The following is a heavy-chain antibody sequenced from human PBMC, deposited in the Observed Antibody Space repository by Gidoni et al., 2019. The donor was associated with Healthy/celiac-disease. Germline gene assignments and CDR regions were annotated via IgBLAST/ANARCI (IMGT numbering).Heavy chain of an antibody. J-gene: IGHJ2*01. CDR3: ARGGRDGYIGNWYFDL. V-gene: IGHV1-69*06. D-gene: IGHD5-12*01. CDR1: GGTFSSYA. CDR2: IIPIFGTA. Sequence: QVQLVQSGAEVKKPGSSVKVSCKDSGGTFSSYAISWVRQAPGQGLEWMGGIIPIFGTANYAQKFQGRVTITADKSTGTAYMELSSLRSEDTAVYYCARGGRDGYIGNWYFDLWGRGTLVTVSS.